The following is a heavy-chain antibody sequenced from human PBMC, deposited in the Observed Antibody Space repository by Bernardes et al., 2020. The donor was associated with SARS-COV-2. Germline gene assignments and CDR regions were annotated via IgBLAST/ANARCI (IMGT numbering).Heavy chain of an antibody. V-gene: IGHV3-20*04. CDR1: GFTFDDYG. CDR2: INWNGGST. CDR3: AKDGGSNDFWSGPYYYMDV. Sequence: GGSLRLSCAASGFTFDDYGMSWVRQAPGKGLEWVSGINWNGGSTGYADSVKGRFTISRDNSKNSLYLQMNSLRTEDTALYYCAKDGGSNDFWSGPYYYMDVWGKGTTVTVSS. J-gene: IGHJ6*03. D-gene: IGHD3-3*01.